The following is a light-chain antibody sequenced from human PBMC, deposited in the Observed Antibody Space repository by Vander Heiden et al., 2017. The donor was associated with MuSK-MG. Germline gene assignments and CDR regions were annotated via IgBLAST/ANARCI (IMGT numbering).Light chain of an antibody. CDR2: DVS. CDR1: SSDVGAYNY. Sequence: QSALTQPASASGAPGQSITISCTGTSSDVGAYNYVSWYQQPPSKAPELIIYDVSDRPSGVSDRFSGSKSGDTASLTISGLQSEDEADYYCISYTTSSTYVFGTGTEVTVL. CDR3: ISYTTSSTYV. V-gene: IGLV2-14*03. J-gene: IGLJ1*01.